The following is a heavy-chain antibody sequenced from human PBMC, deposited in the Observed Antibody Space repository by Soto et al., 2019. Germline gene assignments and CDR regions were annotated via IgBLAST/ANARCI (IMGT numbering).Heavy chain of an antibody. J-gene: IGHJ5*02. Sequence: SQTLSLTCAISGDSASSNSAGWDWIRLSPSRGLEWLGRTFYRSRWYNEYSVSVKSRITINPDTSKNQFSLQLNSVTPEDTAVYYCARDVDFGSWGQGTLVTVSS. V-gene: IGHV6-1*01. CDR2: TFYRSRWYN. D-gene: IGHD3-3*01. CDR1: GDSASSNSAG. CDR3: ARDVDFGS.